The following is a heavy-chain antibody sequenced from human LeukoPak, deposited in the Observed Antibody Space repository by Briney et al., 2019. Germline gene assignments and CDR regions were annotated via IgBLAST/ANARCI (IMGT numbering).Heavy chain of an antibody. J-gene: IGHJ3*01. CDR1: GLVFSSSW. Sequence: PGGSLRLSCKTSGLVFSSSWMSWVRQAPGKGLEWVANIKPDASDKYYVGSVEGRFTISRDNAKDSLYLHMNGLRPEDTAVYYCAKGPLWGQGTMVTVSS. V-gene: IGHV3-7*01. CDR2: IKPDASDK. CDR3: AKGPL.